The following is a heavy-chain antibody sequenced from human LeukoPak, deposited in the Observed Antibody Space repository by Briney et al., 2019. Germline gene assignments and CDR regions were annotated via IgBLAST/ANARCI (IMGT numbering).Heavy chain of an antibody. CDR3: ASGEVVAPADTDITSGMDV. J-gene: IGHJ6*02. CDR2: ISHSGST. V-gene: IGHV4-34*01. D-gene: IGHD2-2*01. Sequence: SETLSLTCAVYGGSFSGYYWSWIRQPPGKGLEWLGEISHSGSTNHNPSLKSRVTISVDTSKNQFSLKLSSVTAADTAVYYCASGEVVAPADTDITSGMDVWGQGTTVTVSS. CDR1: GGSFSGYY.